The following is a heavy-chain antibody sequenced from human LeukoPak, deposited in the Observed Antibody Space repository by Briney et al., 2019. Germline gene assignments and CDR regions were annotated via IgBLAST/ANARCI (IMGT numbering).Heavy chain of an antibody. V-gene: IGHV3-23*01. Sequence: GGSLRLSCAASGFTFSSYAMSWVRQAPGKGLEWVSAISGSGGSTYYADSVKGRFTISRDNSKNTLYLQMNSLRAEDTAVYYCARGIAVPGTGGYWYFDLWGRGTLVTVSS. CDR2: ISGSGGST. D-gene: IGHD6-19*01. J-gene: IGHJ2*01. CDR1: GFTFSSYA. CDR3: ARGIAVPGTGGYWYFDL.